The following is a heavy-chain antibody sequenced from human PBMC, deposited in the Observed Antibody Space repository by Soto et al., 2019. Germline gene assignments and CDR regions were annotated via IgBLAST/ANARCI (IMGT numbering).Heavy chain of an antibody. CDR2: IIPIFGTA. CDR1: GGTFSSYA. Sequence: GASVNVSCKASGGTFSSYAISWVRQAPGQGLEWMGGIIPIFGTANYAQKFQGRVTITADKYTSTAYMELSSVRSEDTAVNNCTRIRGYSYDLYYYYGMDVWGQGTTVTV. J-gene: IGHJ6*02. V-gene: IGHV1-69*06. D-gene: IGHD5-18*01. CDR3: TRIRGYSYDLYYYYGMDV.